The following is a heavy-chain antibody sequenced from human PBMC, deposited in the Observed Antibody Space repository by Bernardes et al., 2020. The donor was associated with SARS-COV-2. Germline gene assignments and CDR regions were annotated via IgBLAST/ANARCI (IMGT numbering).Heavy chain of an antibody. D-gene: IGHD3-3*01. CDR1: GGSFSGYY. CDR3: ASTGDDFWSGYYRGGYYYYMDV. V-gene: IGHV4-34*01. Sequence: SETLSLTCAVYGGSFSGYYWSWIRQPPGKGLEWIGEINHSGSTNYNPSLKSRVTISVDTSKNQFSLKLSSVTAADTAVYYCASTGDDFWSGYYRGGYYYYMDVWGKGTTVTVSS. CDR2: INHSGST. J-gene: IGHJ6*03.